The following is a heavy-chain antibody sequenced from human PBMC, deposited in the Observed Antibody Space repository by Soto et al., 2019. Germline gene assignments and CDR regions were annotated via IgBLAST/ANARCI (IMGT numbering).Heavy chain of an antibody. V-gene: IGHV4-59*01. CDR3: ARSHSFDGSIYHYYIDF. Sequence: ETLSLTCTVSGGSISTYYWSWIRQPPGGTLEWVGYIYASGATTYNPSLESRVTMSVDMPNNEFSLELTSLTAADTAVYYCARSHSFDGSIYHYYIDFWGQGTLVTVSS. J-gene: IGHJ4*02. CDR2: IYASGAT. CDR1: GGSISTYY. D-gene: IGHD3-10*01.